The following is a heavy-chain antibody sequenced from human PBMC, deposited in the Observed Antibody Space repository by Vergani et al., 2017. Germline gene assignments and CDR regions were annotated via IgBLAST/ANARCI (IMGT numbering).Heavy chain of an antibody. D-gene: IGHD1-1*01. Sequence: QVHPVESGGGVVQPGRSLRLSCVVSGFTSSYYGMHWVRQAPGKGLEWVAVISYDGTQKYYADSVNGRFTISRDNSKSTLYLQMNSLRTEDTAVYYCATKSXGTPGCQIGYFREWGQGTLVTVSS. CDR2: ISYDGTQK. CDR3: ATKSXGTPGCQIGYFRE. V-gene: IGHV3-30*03. CDR1: GFTSSYYG. J-gene: IGHJ1*01.